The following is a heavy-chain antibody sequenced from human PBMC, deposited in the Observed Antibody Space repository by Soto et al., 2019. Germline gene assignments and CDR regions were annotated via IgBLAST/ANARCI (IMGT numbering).Heavy chain of an antibody. CDR3: ARELKDYGDYFLPGLV. V-gene: IGHV3-33*01. CDR1: GFPSGSYA. CDR2: IWYDGGNK. D-gene: IGHD4-17*01. J-gene: IGHJ4*02. Sequence: PGGSLGLSCAAPGFPSGSYAMPWVRQAPGKGLEWVAVIWYDGGNKYYADSVKGRFTISRDNSKNTLYLQMNSLRAEDTAVYYCARELKDYGDYFLPGLVWGQGTLVTVSS.